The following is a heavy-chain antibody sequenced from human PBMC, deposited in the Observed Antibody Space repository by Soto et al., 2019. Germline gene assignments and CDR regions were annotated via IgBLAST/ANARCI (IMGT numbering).Heavy chain of an antibody. CDR1: GGTFSSYT. D-gene: IGHD2-2*01. CDR2: IIPILGIA. Sequence: QVQLVQSGAEVKKPGSLVKVSCKASGGTFSSYTISWVRQAPGQGLEWMGRIIPILGIANYAQKFQGRVTITADKSTSTAYMELSSLRSEDTAVYYCARGVVVVPAAIDHNWFDPWGQGTLVTVSS. CDR3: ARGVVVVPAAIDHNWFDP. V-gene: IGHV1-69*02. J-gene: IGHJ5*02.